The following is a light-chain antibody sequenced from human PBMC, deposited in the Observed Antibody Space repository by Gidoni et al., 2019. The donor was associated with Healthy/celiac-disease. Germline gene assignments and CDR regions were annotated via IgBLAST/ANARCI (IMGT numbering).Light chain of an antibody. CDR1: QSVSSSY. CDR2: GAS. V-gene: IGKV3-20*01. J-gene: IGKJ2*04. CDR3: LQYGSSPLCS. Sequence: EIVLTQSPGTLSLSPGERATLSCRASQSVSSSYLAWYQQKPGQAPSLLIYGASSRATVIPDRFSGSGSGTDFTLTISRLEPEDLAVYYCLQYGSSPLCSFGQGTKLEIK.